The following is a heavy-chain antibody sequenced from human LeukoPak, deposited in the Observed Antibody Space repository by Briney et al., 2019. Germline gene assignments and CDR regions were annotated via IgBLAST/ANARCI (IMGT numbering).Heavy chain of an antibody. V-gene: IGHV3-21*04. CDR1: GFTFSSYS. CDR3: ARDGYGGIHK. CDR2: ISSGSSYI. Sequence: PGGSLRLSCAASGFTFSSYSMNWVRQAPGKGLEWVSSISSGSSYIYYADSVKGRFTISRDNGNNSLYLQMNSLRVEDTAVYYCARDGYGGIHKWGQGTLVRVSS. J-gene: IGHJ4*02. D-gene: IGHD5-18*01.